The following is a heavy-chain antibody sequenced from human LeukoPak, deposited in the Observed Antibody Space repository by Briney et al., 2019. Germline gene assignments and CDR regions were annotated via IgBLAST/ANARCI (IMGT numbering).Heavy chain of an antibody. J-gene: IGHJ4*02. Sequence: LRLSCAASGFTFSDYHMSWIRQPPGKGLEWIGYIYYSGSTYYNPSLKSRVTISVDTSKNQFSLKLSSVTAADTAVYYCARGGVYYYDSSGYYLDYWGQGTLVTVSS. D-gene: IGHD3-22*01. V-gene: IGHV4-31*02. CDR2: IYYSGST. CDR1: GFTFSDYH. CDR3: ARGGVYYYDSSGYYLDY.